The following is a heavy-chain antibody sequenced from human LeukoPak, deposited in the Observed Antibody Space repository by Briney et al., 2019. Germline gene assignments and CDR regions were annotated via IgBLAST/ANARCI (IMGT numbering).Heavy chain of an antibody. D-gene: IGHD5-24*01. CDR1: GYTFTSYA. J-gene: IGHJ6*04. V-gene: IGHV1-3*01. CDR2: INAGNGNT. CDR3: ARESQFYYYYYGMDV. Sequence: GASVTVSCTASGYTFTSYAMHWVRQAPGQRLEWMGWINAGNGNTKYSQKFQGRVTITRDTSASTAYMELSSLRSEDTAVYYCARESQFYYYYYGMDVWGKGTTVTVSS.